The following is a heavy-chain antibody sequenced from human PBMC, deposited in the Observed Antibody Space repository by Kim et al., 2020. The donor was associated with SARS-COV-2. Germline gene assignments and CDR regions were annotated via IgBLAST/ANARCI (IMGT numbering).Heavy chain of an antibody. CDR3: TKGHSSS. Sequence: GGSLRLSCAASGFTFSNHAMSWVRQAPGKGLEWVSTVTGSGSNTYYADSVKGRFTISRDNSKNTLYMQMNSLRVEDTALYYCTKGHSSSWGQGTLATVSS. CDR2: VTGSGSNT. D-gene: IGHD6-6*01. V-gene: IGHV3-23*01. J-gene: IGHJ4*02. CDR1: GFTFSNHA.